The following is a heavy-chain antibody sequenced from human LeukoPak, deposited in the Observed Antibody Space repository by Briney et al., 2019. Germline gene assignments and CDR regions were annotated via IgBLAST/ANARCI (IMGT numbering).Heavy chain of an antibody. CDR2: INPNSGGT. Sequence: ASVKVSCKASGYTFTGYYMHWVRQAPGQGLEWMGWINPNSGGTNDAQKFQGRVTMTRDTSISTAYMELSRLRSDDTAVYYCATLNRGYSYGSDYWGQGTLVTVSS. CDR3: ATLNRGYSYGSDY. D-gene: IGHD5-18*01. V-gene: IGHV1-2*02. CDR1: GYTFTGYY. J-gene: IGHJ4*02.